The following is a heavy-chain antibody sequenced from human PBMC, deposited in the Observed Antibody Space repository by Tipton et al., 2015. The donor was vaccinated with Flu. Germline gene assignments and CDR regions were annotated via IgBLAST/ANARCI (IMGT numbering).Heavy chain of an antibody. CDR1: GYSITSAYY. V-gene: IGHV4-38-2*01. Sequence: TLSLTCDVSGYSITSAYYWGWVRQPPGQGLEWIGSIYHSGTTYYNPSLKSRVIISVDTSKNHFSLRLTSVTAADTAVYYCARRTGESVRGVIDYWGQGNLVIVSS. CDR2: IYHSGTT. D-gene: IGHD3-10*02. CDR3: ARRTGESVRGVIDY. J-gene: IGHJ4*02.